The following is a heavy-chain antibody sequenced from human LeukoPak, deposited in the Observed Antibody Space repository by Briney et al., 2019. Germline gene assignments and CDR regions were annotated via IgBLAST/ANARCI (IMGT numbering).Heavy chain of an antibody. V-gene: IGHV3-15*01. CDR2: IKSNTDGGTT. J-gene: IGHJ4*02. CDR1: GFTFSNAW. Sequence: PGGSLRLSCAASGFTFSNAWMSWVRQAPGKGLEWVGRIKSNTDGGTTDYAAPVKGRFTLSRDDSKNTVYLQMNSLKTEDTAVYYCTLTDSSSWYLYWGQGTLVTVSS. CDR3: TLTDSSSWYLY. D-gene: IGHD6-13*01.